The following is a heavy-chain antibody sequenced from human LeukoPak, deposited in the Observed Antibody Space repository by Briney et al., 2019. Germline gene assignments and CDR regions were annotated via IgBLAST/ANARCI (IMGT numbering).Heavy chain of an antibody. V-gene: IGHV4-34*01. D-gene: IGHD2-2*02. J-gene: IGHJ4*02. CDR3: ARDIRPAAAILYFDY. CDR1: GGSFSDYY. Sequence: SETLSLTCTVYGGSFSDYYWSWIRQPPGKGLEWIGEINHSGRTYYKPSLKSRVTISVDTSKNQFSLKLSSVTAADTAVYYCARDIRPAAAILYFDYWGQGTLVTVSS. CDR2: INHSGRT.